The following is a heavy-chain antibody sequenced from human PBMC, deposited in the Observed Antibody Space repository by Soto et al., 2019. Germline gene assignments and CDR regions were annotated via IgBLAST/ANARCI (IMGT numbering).Heavy chain of an antibody. Sequence: GGSLRLSCAASGFTFSSYAMSWVRQAPGKGLEWVSAISGSGGSTYYADSVKGRFTISKDNSKNTLYLQMNSLRAEDTAVYYCAKAPMTTVTTIVDYWGQGTLVTVSS. CDR3: AKAPMTTVTTIVDY. CDR1: GFTFSSYA. CDR2: ISGSGGST. D-gene: IGHD4-17*01. J-gene: IGHJ4*02. V-gene: IGHV3-23*01.